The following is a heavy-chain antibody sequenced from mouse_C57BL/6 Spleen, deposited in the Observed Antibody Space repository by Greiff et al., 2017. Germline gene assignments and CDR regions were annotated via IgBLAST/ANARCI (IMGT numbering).Heavy chain of an antibody. CDR2: IDPSDSYT. V-gene: IGHV1-50*01. J-gene: IGHJ3*01. CDR3: TLSYGSSSWFAY. CDR1: GYTFTSYW. D-gene: IGHD1-1*01. Sequence: VQLQQPGAELVKPGASVKLSCKASGYTFTSYWMQWVKQRPGQGLEWIGEIDPSDSYTNYNQKFKGKATLTVDTSSSTAYMQLSSLTSEDSAVYYCTLSYGSSSWFAYWGQGTLVTVSA.